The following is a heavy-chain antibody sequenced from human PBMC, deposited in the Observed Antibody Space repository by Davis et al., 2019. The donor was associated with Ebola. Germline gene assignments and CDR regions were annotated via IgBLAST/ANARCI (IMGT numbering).Heavy chain of an antibody. V-gene: IGHV3-7*01. J-gene: IGHJ4*02. D-gene: IGHD6-13*01. CDR2: IKQDGSEK. CDR3: AREAPSGRSWLNY. CDR1: GFTFSSYW. Sequence: PGGSLRLSCAASGFTFSSYWMSWVRQAPGKGLEWVANIKQDGSEKYYVDSEKGRFTISRDNAKNSLYLQMNSLRAEDTAVYYCAREAPSGRSWLNYWGQGTLVTVSS.